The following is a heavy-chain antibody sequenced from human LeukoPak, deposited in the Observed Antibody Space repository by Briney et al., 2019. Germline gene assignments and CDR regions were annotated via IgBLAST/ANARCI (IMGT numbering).Heavy chain of an antibody. CDR3: ARVAWIGVRWFDP. J-gene: IGHJ5*02. Sequence: ASVKVSCKASGYTFTGYYMHWVRQAPGQGLEWMGWMNPNSGNTGYAQKFQGRVTITRNTSIITAYMELSSLRSEDTAVYYCARVAWIGVRWFDPWGQGTLVTVSS. V-gene: IGHV1-8*03. D-gene: IGHD5-12*01. CDR2: MNPNSGNT. CDR1: GYTFTGYY.